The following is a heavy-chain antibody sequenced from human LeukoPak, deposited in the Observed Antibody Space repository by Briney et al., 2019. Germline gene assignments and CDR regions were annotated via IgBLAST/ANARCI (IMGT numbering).Heavy chain of an antibody. D-gene: IGHD3-9*01. CDR2: IKQDGSEK. CDR1: GFTFSSYA. CDR3: ARGGRYFDQTAPDY. V-gene: IGHV3-7*01. J-gene: IGHJ4*02. Sequence: GGSLRLSCAASGFTFSSYAMHWVRQAPGKGLEWVANIKQDGSEKYYVDSVKGRFTISRDNAKNSLYLQMNSLRAEDTAVYYCARGGRYFDQTAPDYWGQGALVTVSS.